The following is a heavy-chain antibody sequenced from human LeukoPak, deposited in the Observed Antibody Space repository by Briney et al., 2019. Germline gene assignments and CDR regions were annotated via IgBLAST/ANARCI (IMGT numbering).Heavy chain of an antibody. CDR2: ISVGSDVI. J-gene: IGHJ1*01. V-gene: IGHV3-23*01. CDR1: GLTFSNSA. CDR3: AKFSLGPTGVAATQGGPGYFQH. D-gene: IGHD2-15*01. Sequence: GGSLRLSCAVSGLTFSNSAMSWVRQAPGKGLEWVSAISVGSDVIYYADSVKGRFAISRDNSKNMVYLQMDSLRAEDTAVYYCAKFSLGPTGVAATQGGPGYFQHWGQGTLVTVSS.